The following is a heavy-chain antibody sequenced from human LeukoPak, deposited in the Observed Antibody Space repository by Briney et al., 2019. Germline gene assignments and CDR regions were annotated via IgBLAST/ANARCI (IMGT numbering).Heavy chain of an antibody. V-gene: IGHV3-21*01. CDR2: ISSSSSYI. J-gene: IGHJ6*02. Sequence: GGSLRLSCAASGFTFSSYSMNWVRQAPGKGLEWVSSISSSSSYIYYADSVKGRFTISRDNAKNSLYLQMNSLRAEDTAVYYCARDKNSWFGHPYYYYGMDVRGQGTTVTVSS. CDR1: GFTFSSYS. D-gene: IGHD3-10*01. CDR3: ARDKNSWFGHPYYYYGMDV.